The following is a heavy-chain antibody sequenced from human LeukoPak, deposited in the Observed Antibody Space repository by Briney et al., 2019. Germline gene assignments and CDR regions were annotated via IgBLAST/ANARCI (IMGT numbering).Heavy chain of an antibody. V-gene: IGHV3-30*02. CDR2: IRYDGSNK. CDR1: GFTFSSYV. J-gene: IGHJ3*02. Sequence: GGSLRLSCAASGFTFSSYVMHWVRQAPGKGLEWVAFIRYDGSNKYYADSVRGRFTISRDNSKNTLYLQMNSLRAEDTAVYYCAKSTIVGATVDAFDIWGQGTMVTVSS. CDR3: AKSTIVGATVDAFDI. D-gene: IGHD1-26*01.